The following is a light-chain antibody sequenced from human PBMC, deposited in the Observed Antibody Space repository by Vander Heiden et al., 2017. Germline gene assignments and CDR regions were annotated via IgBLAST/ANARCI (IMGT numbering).Light chain of an antibody. Sequence: IVLTQSPGTLSLSPGERATLSCRASPSVSSSYLAWYQQKPGQAPRLLIYGASSRATGIPDRFSGSGSGTDFTLTISRLEPEDFAVYYCQQDGSSSWTFGQGTKVESK. V-gene: IGKV3-20*01. CDR3: QQDGSSSWT. CDR1: PSVSSSY. CDR2: GAS. J-gene: IGKJ1*01.